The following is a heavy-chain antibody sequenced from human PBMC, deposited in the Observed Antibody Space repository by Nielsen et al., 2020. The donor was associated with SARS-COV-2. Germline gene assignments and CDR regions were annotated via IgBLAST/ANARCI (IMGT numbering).Heavy chain of an antibody. J-gene: IGHJ4*02. CDR2: ISSSGSTI. V-gene: IGHV3-11*01. Sequence: GESLKISCAASGFTFSDYYMSWIRQAPGKGLEWVSYISSSGSTIYYADSVKGRFTISRDNSKNTVYLQVSSLRAEDTAVYYCAKEIPAGVQFDFWGQGTLVTVSS. CDR1: GFTFSDYY. CDR3: AKEIPAGVQFDF.